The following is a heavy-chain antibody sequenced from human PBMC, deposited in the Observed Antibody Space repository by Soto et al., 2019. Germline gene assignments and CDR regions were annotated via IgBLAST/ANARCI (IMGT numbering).Heavy chain of an antibody. CDR1: GFTFSSYA. Sequence: GGSLRLSCAASGFTFSSYAMHWVRQAPGKGLEWVAVISYDGSNKYYADSVKGRFTISRDNSKNTLCLQMNSLRAEDTAVYYCARYEDGMDVWGQGTTVTVSS. CDR2: ISYDGSNK. CDR3: ARYEDGMDV. D-gene: IGHD3-16*01. V-gene: IGHV3-30-3*01. J-gene: IGHJ6*02.